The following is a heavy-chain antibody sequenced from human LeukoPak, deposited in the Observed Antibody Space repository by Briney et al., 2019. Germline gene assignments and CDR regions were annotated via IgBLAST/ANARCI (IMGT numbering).Heavy chain of an antibody. CDR1: GGSISSYY. Sequence: SETLSLTCTVSGGSISSYYWSWIRQPAGKGLEWIGRIYTSGSTNYNPSLKSRVTMSVDTSKNQFSLKLSSVTAADTAVYYCARENLTYSGSWYEGPGYYYYYYGMDVWGQGTTVTVSS. CDR2: IYTSGST. D-gene: IGHD6-13*01. V-gene: IGHV4-4*07. CDR3: ARENLTYSGSWYEGPGYYYYYYGMDV. J-gene: IGHJ6*02.